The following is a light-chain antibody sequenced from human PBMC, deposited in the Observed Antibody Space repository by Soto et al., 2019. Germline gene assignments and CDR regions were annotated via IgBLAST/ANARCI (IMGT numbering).Light chain of an antibody. J-gene: IGKJ5*01. V-gene: IGKV3-15*01. Sequence: EVVMTQSPATLSVSPGERATLSCRASESVSRNLAWYQQKPGQAPRLLIYDASTRATGIPDRFSGGGSGTEFALTISSLEPEDFAVYYCQQRSNWPPMITFGQGTRLEIK. CDR2: DAS. CDR1: ESVSRN. CDR3: QQRSNWPPMIT.